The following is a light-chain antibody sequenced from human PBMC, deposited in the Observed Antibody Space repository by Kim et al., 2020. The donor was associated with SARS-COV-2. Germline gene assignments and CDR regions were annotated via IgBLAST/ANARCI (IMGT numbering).Light chain of an antibody. Sequence: ASLGDRVPFPCRGIQDIGRYFAWYQQKPLKAPILLIYAASTLQNAVPSRFGGSGSGTEFTLTISSLQPEDFATYYCQQVHTYPLTFGPGTKVDIK. CDR3: QQVHTYPLT. CDR2: AAS. CDR1: QDIGRY. J-gene: IGKJ3*01. V-gene: IGKV1-9*01.